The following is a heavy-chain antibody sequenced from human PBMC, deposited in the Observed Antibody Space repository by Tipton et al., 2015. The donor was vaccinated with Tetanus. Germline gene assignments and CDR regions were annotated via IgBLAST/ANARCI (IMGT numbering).Heavy chain of an antibody. CDR2: IFHSGST. CDR1: GGSMSNNY. CDR3: AGGRSHHRGMDI. D-gene: IGHD4-17*01. V-gene: IGHV4-59*01. J-gene: IGHJ6*02. Sequence: TLSLTCTVSGGSMSNNYWSWIRQPPGKGLEWIAYIFHSGSTNYSPSLKSRVAISMDTSKNQISLKLSSVTAADTAVYYCAGGRSHHRGMDIWGLGTTVTVSS.